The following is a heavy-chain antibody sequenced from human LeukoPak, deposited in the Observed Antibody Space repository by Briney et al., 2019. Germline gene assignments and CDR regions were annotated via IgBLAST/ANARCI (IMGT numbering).Heavy chain of an antibody. Sequence: TGGSLRLSCAASGFTFDDYAMHWVRQAPGKGLEWVSGISWNSGSIGYADSVKGRFTISRDNSKNTLYLQMNSLRAEDTAVYYCAKDLGPSRYYYMDVWGKGTTVTVSS. CDR3: AKDLGPSRYYYMDV. V-gene: IGHV3-9*01. J-gene: IGHJ6*03. CDR1: GFTFDDYA. CDR2: ISWNSGSI. D-gene: IGHD1-26*01.